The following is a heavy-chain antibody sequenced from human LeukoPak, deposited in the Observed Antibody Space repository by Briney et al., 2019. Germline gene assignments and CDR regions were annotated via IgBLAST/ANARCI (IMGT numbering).Heavy chain of an antibody. CDR3: ARGTGWLPDW. CDR1: GGSIFTFF. V-gene: IGHV4-59*01. D-gene: IGHD6-19*01. J-gene: IGHJ4*02. Sequence: SETLSITCTVAGGSIFTFFWSWMRQHLRRGLEWIGQIFGSGHTDYNSSLKCRLTISVATSKNDFSLQLTSVTAADTAVYYCARGTGWLPDWWGQGILVTVSS. CDR2: IFGSGHT.